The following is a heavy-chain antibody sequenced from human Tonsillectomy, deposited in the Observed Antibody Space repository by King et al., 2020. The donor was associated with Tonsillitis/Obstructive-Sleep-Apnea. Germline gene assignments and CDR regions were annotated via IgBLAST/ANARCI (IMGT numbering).Heavy chain of an antibody. CDR1: GFTFRNYW. V-gene: IGHV3-7*01. D-gene: IGHD4-17*01. CDR3: ARDGESRGGDYWYDACDM. J-gene: IGHJ3*02. CDR2: LKQDGSVK. Sequence: VQLVESGGDLVQPGGSLRLSCAASGFTFRNYWMTWVRQAPGKGLEWVANLKQDGSVKYYVDSVKGRFTIYRDNAKNSLFLQMSSRRGEDTVLYYCARDGESRGGDYWYDACDMWGRGTMVTVSS.